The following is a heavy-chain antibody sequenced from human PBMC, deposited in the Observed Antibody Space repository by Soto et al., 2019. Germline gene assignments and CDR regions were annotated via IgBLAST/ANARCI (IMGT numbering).Heavy chain of an antibody. Sequence: PSETLSPTCTGSGGSISSYYWSWIRQPPGKGLEWIGYIYYSGSTNYNPSLKSRVTISVDTSKNQFSLKLSSVTAAGTAVYYCASSSGGDTAMFSPPYYYYYGMDVWGQGTTVTVSS. J-gene: IGHJ6*02. V-gene: IGHV4-59*01. CDR2: IYYSGST. CDR3: ASSSGGDTAMFSPPYYYYYGMDV. D-gene: IGHD5-18*01. CDR1: GGSISSYY.